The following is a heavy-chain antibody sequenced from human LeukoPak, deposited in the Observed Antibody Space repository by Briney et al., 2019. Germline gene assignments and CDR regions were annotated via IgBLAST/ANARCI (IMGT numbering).Heavy chain of an antibody. Sequence: GESLKISCKGSGYSFFSYWIGWVRQMPGKGLEWLGIIYPGDSDTRYSPSFQGQVTISADKSIRTAYLQWSSLKASDTAMYYCARPGYCSGGSCYGFDYWGQGTLVTVSS. CDR3: ARPGYCSGGSCYGFDY. J-gene: IGHJ4*02. V-gene: IGHV5-51*01. D-gene: IGHD2-15*01. CDR2: IYPGDSDT. CDR1: GYSFFSYW.